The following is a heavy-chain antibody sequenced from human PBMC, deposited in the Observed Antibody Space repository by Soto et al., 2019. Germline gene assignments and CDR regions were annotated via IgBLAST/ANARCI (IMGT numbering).Heavy chain of an antibody. D-gene: IGHD6-13*01. CDR2: ISGSGGST. V-gene: IGHV3-23*01. J-gene: IGHJ6*02. Sequence: GGSLRLSCAASGITFSANAMSWVRQAPGKGLEWVSDISGSGGSTYYADSVKGRFTISRDNSKKTLYLQMNSLRAEDTAVYYCAKGTRISAAGQYYSYGMDVWGQGTPVTVSS. CDR3: AKGTRISAAGQYYSYGMDV. CDR1: GITFSANA.